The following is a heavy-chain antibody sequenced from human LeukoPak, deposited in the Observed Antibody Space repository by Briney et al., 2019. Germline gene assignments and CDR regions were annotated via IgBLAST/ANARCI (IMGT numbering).Heavy chain of an antibody. CDR3: ARSYDSSGYYFDY. Sequence: ASVKVSCKASGGTFSSYAISWVRQAPGQGLEWMGRIIPIFGTANYAQKFQGRVTITTDESTSTAYMELSSLRSEDTAVYYCARSYDSSGYYFDYWGQGTLVTVPS. CDR1: GGTFSSYA. V-gene: IGHV1-69*05. CDR2: IIPIFGTA. J-gene: IGHJ4*02. D-gene: IGHD3-22*01.